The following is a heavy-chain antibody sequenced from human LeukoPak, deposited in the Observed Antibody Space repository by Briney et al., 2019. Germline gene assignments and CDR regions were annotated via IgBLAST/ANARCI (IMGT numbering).Heavy chain of an antibody. CDR3: ARGHGYSYGYRANAFDI. CDR2: INHSGST. CDR1: GGSFSGYY. Sequence: SETLSLTCAVYGGSFSGYYWSWIRQPPGEGLEWIGEINHSGSTNYNPSLKSRVAISVDTSKNQFSLKLSSVTAADTAVYYCARGHGYSYGYRANAFDIWGQGTMVTVSS. V-gene: IGHV4-34*01. J-gene: IGHJ3*02. D-gene: IGHD5-18*01.